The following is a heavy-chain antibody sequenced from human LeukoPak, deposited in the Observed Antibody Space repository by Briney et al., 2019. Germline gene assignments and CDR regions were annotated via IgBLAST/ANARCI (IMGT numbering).Heavy chain of an antibody. J-gene: IGHJ3*02. Sequence: GGSLRLSCATSGFTFSNTFLNWVRQAPGKGLQYVSSIDTVDYTYFADSVKGRFTVSRDNAKNSLNLQMNSLRAEDTAVYYCARADSSGYYLVGGFDIWGQGTMVTVSS. CDR3: ARADSSGYYLVGGFDI. CDR2: IDTVDYT. CDR1: GFTFSNTF. V-gene: IGHV3-69-1*01. D-gene: IGHD3-22*01.